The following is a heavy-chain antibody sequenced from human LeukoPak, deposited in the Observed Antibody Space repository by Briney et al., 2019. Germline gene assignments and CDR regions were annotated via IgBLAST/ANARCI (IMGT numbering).Heavy chain of an antibody. D-gene: IGHD3-3*01. V-gene: IGHV4-31*03. CDR2: IYYSGST. CDR3: ARLPVERITIFGVAPPKDY. Sequence: SETLSLTCTVSGGSISSGGYYWSWIRQHPGKGLEWIGYIYYSGSTYYNPSLKSRVTISVDTSKNQFSLKLSSVTAADTAVYYCARLPVERITIFGVAPPKDYWGQGNLVTVSS. J-gene: IGHJ4*02. CDR1: GGSISSGGYY.